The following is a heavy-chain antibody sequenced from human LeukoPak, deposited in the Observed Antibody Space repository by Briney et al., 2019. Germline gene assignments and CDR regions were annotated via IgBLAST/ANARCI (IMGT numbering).Heavy chain of an antibody. CDR2: IGSGGTT. J-gene: IGHJ4*02. CDR1: GFTFSSYA. CDR3: ARDELENYYFDY. Sequence: GGSLRLSCAASGFTFSSYAMSWVRQAPGKGLEWVSAIGSGGTTYYADSVKGRFTISRDNSKNTLFLQMNSLRAEDTAVYYCARDELENYYFDYWGQGTLVTVSS. D-gene: IGHD1-1*01. V-gene: IGHV3-23*01.